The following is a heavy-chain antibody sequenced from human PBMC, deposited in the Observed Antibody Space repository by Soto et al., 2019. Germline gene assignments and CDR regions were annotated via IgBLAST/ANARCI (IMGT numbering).Heavy chain of an antibody. CDR1: GFTFSMYW. D-gene: IGHD1-1*01. CDR3: TRGPRSTSTGTGAF. Sequence: GGSLRLSCAASGFTFSMYWMDWVRQVPGKGPEWVSRINDDGSSTNYADSVRGRFTISRDNAKNTSYLQMNDLRAEDTAVYYCTRGPRSTSTGTGAFWGQGTLVTVSS. J-gene: IGHJ4*02. CDR2: INDDGSST. V-gene: IGHV3-74*01.